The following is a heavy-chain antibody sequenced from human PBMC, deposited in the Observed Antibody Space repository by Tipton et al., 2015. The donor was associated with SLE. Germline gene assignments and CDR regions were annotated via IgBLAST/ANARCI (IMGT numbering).Heavy chain of an antibody. CDR1: GFSFRRNG. CDR3: ARQRVVNGFFEL. J-gene: IGHJ2*01. CDR2: IPHHEKNQ. Sequence: SLRLSCAASGFSFRRNGMHWVRQAPGKGLEWVAFIPHHEKNQYYADSVKGRFTISRDNSKNTVDLQMNSLTAGDTAVYYCARQRVVNGFFELWGRGTLVAVSS. D-gene: IGHD4-23*01. V-gene: IGHV3-30*12.